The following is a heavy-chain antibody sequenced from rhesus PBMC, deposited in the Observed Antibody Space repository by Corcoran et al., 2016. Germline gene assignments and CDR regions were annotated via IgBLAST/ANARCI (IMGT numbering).Heavy chain of an antibody. J-gene: IGHJ3*01. D-gene: IGHD3-3*01. Sequence: QVTLKESGPALVKPTQTLTLTCTFSGFSLSTSGMGVGWIRQPPGKALEWLASIYWDDDKYYSTSLKSRLTIAKDNSKNQVVLTMTNRDPVDTATYYCARVLTIFGVVDAVDFWGQGLRVTVSS. V-gene: IGHV2S1*01. CDR3: ARVLTIFGVVDAVDF. CDR2: IYWDDDK. CDR1: GFSLSTSGMG.